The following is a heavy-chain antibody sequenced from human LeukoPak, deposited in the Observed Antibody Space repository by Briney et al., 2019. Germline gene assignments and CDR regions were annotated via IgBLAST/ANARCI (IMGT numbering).Heavy chain of an antibody. J-gene: IGHJ4*02. D-gene: IGHD3-22*01. V-gene: IGHV3-11*01. Sequence: GGSLRLSCAASGFTFSDYYMSWVRQAPGKGLEGVSYISSSGITIYYADSVKGPFPISRDNSKNPLYLQMNSLRAEDTAVYYCAKDPHYDSSGYYPGPFDYWGQGTLVTVS. CDR2: ISSSGITI. CDR3: AKDPHYDSSGYYPGPFDY. CDR1: GFTFSDYY.